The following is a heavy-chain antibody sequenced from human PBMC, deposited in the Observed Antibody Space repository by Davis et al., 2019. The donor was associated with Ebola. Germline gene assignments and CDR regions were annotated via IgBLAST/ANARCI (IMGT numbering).Heavy chain of an antibody. D-gene: IGHD5-18*01. J-gene: IGHJ4*02. V-gene: IGHV4-4*02. CDR1: GVSISSSTW. CDR3: ARGRRYSYGPPRY. Sequence: MPSETLSLTCAVSGVSISSSTWWSWVRQPPGKGLEWIGEIFHSGSTNYNPSLKSRVTISVDKSKNQFSLKLSSVTAADTAVYYCARGRRYSYGPPRYWGQGTLVTVSS. CDR2: IFHSGST.